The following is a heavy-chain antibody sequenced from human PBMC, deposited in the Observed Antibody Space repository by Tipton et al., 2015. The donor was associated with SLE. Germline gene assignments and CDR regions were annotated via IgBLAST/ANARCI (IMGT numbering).Heavy chain of an antibody. CDR3: ARDGGGDYGFDP. CDR1: GGSLSSYY. Sequence: TLSLTCTVSGGSLSSYYWSWIRQPPGKGLEWIGSIYYSGSTYYNPSLKSRVTISVDTSKNQFSLKLSSVTAADTAVYYCARDGGGDYGFDPWGQGTLVTVSS. J-gene: IGHJ5*02. D-gene: IGHD4-17*01. CDR2: IYYSGST. V-gene: IGHV4-59*01.